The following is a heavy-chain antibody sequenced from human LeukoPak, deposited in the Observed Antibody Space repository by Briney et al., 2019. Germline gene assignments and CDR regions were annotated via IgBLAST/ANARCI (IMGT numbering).Heavy chain of an antibody. Sequence: GASVKVSCKASGGTFSSYAISWVRQAPGQGLEWMGGIIPIFGTANYAQRFQGRVTITADESTSTAYMELSSLRSEDTAVYYCARDSRIVGATYFDYWGQGTLVTVSS. CDR3: ARDSRIVGATYFDY. V-gene: IGHV1-69*13. CDR2: IIPIFGTA. J-gene: IGHJ4*02. CDR1: GGTFSSYA. D-gene: IGHD1-26*01.